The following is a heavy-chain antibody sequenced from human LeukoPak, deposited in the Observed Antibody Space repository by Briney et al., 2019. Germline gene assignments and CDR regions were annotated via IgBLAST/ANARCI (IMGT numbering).Heavy chain of an antibody. CDR3: ARGCSSNTCSLDY. CDR2: IIPILGTA. Sequence: SVKVSCKASGGTFSSYAISWVRQAPGQGLEWMGRIIPILGTANYAQKFQGRVTITADKSTSTAYMELSSLRSEDTPVYYCARGCSSNTCSLDYWGQGTLVTVSS. J-gene: IGHJ4*02. V-gene: IGHV1-69*04. CDR1: GGTFSSYA. D-gene: IGHD2/OR15-2a*01.